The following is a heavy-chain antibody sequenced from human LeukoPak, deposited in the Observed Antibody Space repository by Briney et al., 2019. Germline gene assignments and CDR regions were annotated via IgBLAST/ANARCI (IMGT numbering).Heavy chain of an antibody. V-gene: IGHV3-11*01. J-gene: IGHJ4*02. Sequence: GGSLRLSCAASGFTFSDYYMSWIRQAPGKGLEWVSYISSSGSTIYYADSVKGRFTISRDNAKNSLYLQMNSLRAEDTAVYYCARGPYYYDSSGYYLGYWGQGTLVTVSS. CDR2: ISSSGSTI. CDR1: GFTFSDYY. CDR3: ARGPYYYDSSGYYLGY. D-gene: IGHD3-22*01.